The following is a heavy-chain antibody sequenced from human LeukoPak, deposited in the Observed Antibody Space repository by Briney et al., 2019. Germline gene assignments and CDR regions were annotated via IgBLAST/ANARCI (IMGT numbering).Heavy chain of an antibody. CDR2: ISSSSSYI. D-gene: IGHD1-26*01. CDR3: ARDHSGSYDAFDI. V-gene: IGHV3-21*01. CDR1: GFPFSSYS. Sequence: GSLRLSCAASGFPFSSYSMNWVGQAPGKGLEWVSSISSSSSYIYYADSVKGRFTISRDNAKNSLYLQMNSLRAEDTAVYYCARDHSGSYDAFDIWGQGTMLTVSS. J-gene: IGHJ3*02.